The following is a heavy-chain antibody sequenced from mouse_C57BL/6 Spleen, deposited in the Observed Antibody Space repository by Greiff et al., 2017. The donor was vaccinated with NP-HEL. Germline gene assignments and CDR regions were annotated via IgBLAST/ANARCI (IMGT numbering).Heavy chain of an antibody. CDR2: INPNNGGT. D-gene: IGHD2-5*01. V-gene: IGHV1-22*01. J-gene: IGHJ3*01. Sequence: EVQLQESGPELVKPGASVKMSCKASGYTFTDYNMHWVKQSHGKSLEWIGYINPNNGGTSYNQKFKGKPTLTVNKSSSTAYMELRSLTSEDSAVYYCAYSNYAAWFAYWGQGTLVTVSA. CDR1: GYTFTDYN. CDR3: AYSNYAAWFAY.